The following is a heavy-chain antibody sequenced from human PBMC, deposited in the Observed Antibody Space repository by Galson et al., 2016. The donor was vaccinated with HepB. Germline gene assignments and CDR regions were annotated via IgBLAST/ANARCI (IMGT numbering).Heavy chain of an antibody. J-gene: IGHJ4*02. D-gene: IGHD3-16*01. CDR3: AGGGGAGLPLGNLSLPLDF. CDR2: IYHTGYS. V-gene: IGHV4/OR15-8*02. CDR1: GASMQTDHW. Sequence: SETLSLTCAVSGASMQTDHWWTWVRQPPGKGLQWVGEIYHTGYSNYDPSLKNRVTISMDRAKNQCSLRLTSVTAADTAVYFCAGGGGAGLPLGNLSLPLDFWGQGSLVTVFS.